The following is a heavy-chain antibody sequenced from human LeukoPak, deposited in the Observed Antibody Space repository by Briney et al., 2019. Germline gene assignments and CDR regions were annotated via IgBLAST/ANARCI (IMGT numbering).Heavy chain of an antibody. D-gene: IGHD2-2*01. CDR3: ASLTDCSSTSCPSPYFDF. V-gene: IGHV4-34*01. J-gene: IGHJ4*02. Sequence: KPGGSLRLSCAASGFTFSSYEMIWVRQAPGKGLEWIGEINHSGSTNYNPSLKSRVTISVDTSKNQFSLKLSSVTAADTAVYYCASLTDCSSTSCPSPYFDFWGQGTLVIVSS. CDR2: INHSGST. CDR1: GFTFSSYE.